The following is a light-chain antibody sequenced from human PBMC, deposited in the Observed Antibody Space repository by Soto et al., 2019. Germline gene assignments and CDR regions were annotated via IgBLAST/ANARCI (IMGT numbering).Light chain of an antibody. J-gene: IGKJ1*01. CDR1: QGIRND. Sequence: AIQMTQSPSSLSASVGDRVTITCRASQGIRNDLGWFRQKPGEAPKLLIYDASTLQSGVPSRFSGSGSGTDFTLTISSLQPEDFATYYCLQDYNYPRTFGQGTKVEIK. CDR2: DAS. V-gene: IGKV1-6*01. CDR3: LQDYNYPRT.